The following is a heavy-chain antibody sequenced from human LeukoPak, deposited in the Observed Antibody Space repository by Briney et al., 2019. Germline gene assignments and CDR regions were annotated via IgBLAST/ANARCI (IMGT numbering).Heavy chain of an antibody. CDR1: GYTFTSYD. CDR3: ANGDYVGWFDP. J-gene: IGHJ5*02. Sequence: ASVKVSCKASGYTFTSYDINWVRQATGQGLEWMGWINPNSGGTNYAQKFQGRVTMTRDTSISTAYMELSRLRSDDTAVYYCANGDYVGWFDPWGQGTLVTVSS. D-gene: IGHD4-17*01. V-gene: IGHV1-2*02. CDR2: INPNSGGT.